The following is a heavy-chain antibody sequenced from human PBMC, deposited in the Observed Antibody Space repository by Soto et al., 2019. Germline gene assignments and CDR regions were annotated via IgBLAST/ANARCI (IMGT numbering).Heavy chain of an antibody. J-gene: IGHJ5*02. CDR3: AHNEQQLVLPIWFDP. CDR1: GFSLSTSGVG. D-gene: IGHD6-13*01. V-gene: IGHV2-5*01. Sequence: QITLKESCPTLVKPTQTLTLTCTFSGFSLSTSGVGVGWIRQPPGKALQWLALIYLNDDKRYSPSLKSRLTITKDTSKNQVVLTMTNMDPVPTATYYRAHNEQQLVLPIWFDPWGQEPWSPSPQ. CDR2: IYLNDDK.